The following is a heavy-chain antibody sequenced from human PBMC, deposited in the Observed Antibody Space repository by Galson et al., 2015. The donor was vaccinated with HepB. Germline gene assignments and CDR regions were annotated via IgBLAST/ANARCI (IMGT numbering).Heavy chain of an antibody. CDR1: GFTVSSYW. CDR2: IKQDGSEK. J-gene: IGHJ4*02. D-gene: IGHD3-16*01. V-gene: IGHV3-7*01. CDR3: ARDELGVSFDY. Sequence: SLRLSCAASGFTVSSYWMSWVRQAPGKGLEWVANIKQDGSEKYYVDSVKGRFTISRDNAKNSLYLQMNSLRAEDTALYYCARDELGVSFDYWGQGTLVTVSS.